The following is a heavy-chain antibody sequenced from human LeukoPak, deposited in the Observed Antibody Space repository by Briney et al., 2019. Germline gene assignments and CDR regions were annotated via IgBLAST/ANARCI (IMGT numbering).Heavy chain of an antibody. CDR3: ANLAASSVGDY. Sequence: GGSLRLSCAASGFTFSSYSMNWVRQAPGEGLEWVSSISSSSSYIYYADSVKGRFTISRDNAKNSLYLQMNSLRAEDTAVYYCANLAASSVGDYWGQGTLVTVSS. J-gene: IGHJ4*02. CDR2: ISSSSSYI. V-gene: IGHV3-21*01. D-gene: IGHD6-6*01. CDR1: GFTFSSYS.